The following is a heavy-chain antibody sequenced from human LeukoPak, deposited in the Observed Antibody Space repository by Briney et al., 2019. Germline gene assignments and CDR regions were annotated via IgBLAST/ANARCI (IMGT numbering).Heavy chain of an antibody. CDR2: IHYSGRT. Sequence: SETLSLTCSVSGGSISGYYWTWVRQPPGKGLEWIGQIHYSGRTDYNPSLKSRITMSVDTSRNQISLKLSSVTAADTAIYYCVRFGVNYDMDVWGQGTTVTVFS. J-gene: IGHJ6*02. V-gene: IGHV4-59*01. D-gene: IGHD3-16*01. CDR1: GGSISGYY. CDR3: VRFGVNYDMDV.